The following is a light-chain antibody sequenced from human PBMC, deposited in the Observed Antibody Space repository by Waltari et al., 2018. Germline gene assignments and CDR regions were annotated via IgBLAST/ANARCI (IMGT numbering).Light chain of an antibody. CDR2: DTS. J-gene: IGKJ4*01. CDR3: QQYDISPLT. Sequence: EIVLTQSPGTLSLSPGDRATLSCRASQTVRTTYLAWYQQKPGQAPPLLTHDTSSRATGIPDRFSGSGSGTDFSLTISSLEPEDFAVYYCQQYDISPLTFGGGTKVETK. CDR1: QTVRTTY. V-gene: IGKV3-20*01.